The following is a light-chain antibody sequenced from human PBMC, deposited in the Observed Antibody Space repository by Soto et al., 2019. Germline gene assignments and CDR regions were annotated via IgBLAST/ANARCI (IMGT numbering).Light chain of an antibody. J-gene: IGKJ3*01. Sequence: EIVLTQSPGTLSLSPGATATLSCRTSQTISRDDLAWYQQRPGQAPRLLVSATSRRATGIPDRFYGYGSGTDFTLTISSLEPEDFGVYYCYQYYTSPHTFGPGTRVDIK. CDR2: ATS. CDR3: YQYYTSPHT. V-gene: IGKV3-20*01. CDR1: QTISRDD.